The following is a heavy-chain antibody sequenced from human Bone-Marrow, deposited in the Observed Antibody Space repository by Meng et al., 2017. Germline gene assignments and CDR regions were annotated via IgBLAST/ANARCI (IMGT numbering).Heavy chain of an antibody. CDR3: ARVDTAMVRFDDGFDI. J-gene: IGHJ3*02. V-gene: IGHV1-8*03. CDR2: MNPNSGNT. D-gene: IGHD5-18*01. CDR1: GYTFTSYD. Sequence: ASVKVSCKASGYTFTSYDINWVLQATGQGLEWMGWMNPNSGNTSYAQKFQGRVTITRNTSISTAYMELNSLRSGDTAVYYCARVDTAMVRFDDGFDIWGQGTLVTVSS.